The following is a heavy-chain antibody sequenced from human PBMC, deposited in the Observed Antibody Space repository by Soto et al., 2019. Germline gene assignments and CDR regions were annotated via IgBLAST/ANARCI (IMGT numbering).Heavy chain of an antibody. CDR2: INHSGST. D-gene: IGHD5-18*01. V-gene: IGHV4-34*01. CDR3: AREVDTAMAAGWFDP. J-gene: IGHJ5*02. CDR1: GGSFSGYY. Sequence: QVQLQQWGAGLLMPSETLSLTCAVYGGSFSGYYWSWIRQPPGKGLEWIGEINHSGSTNYNPSLKSRVTISVDTSKNQFSLKLSSVTAADTAVYYCAREVDTAMAAGWFDPWGQGTLVTVSS.